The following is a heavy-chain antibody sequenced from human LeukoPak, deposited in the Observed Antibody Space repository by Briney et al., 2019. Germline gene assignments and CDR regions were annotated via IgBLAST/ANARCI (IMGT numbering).Heavy chain of an antibody. CDR2: ISSSSSYI. D-gene: IGHD5-12*01. CDR1: GFTISSYS. CDR3: ARDHSGYDSGRGDFDI. J-gene: IGHJ3*02. V-gene: IGHV3-21*01. Sequence: TSGTLSLSCAASGFTISSYSMSWVRQAPGKGLEWISSISSSSSYINYADAVKGRFTISRDNDKTSLYLQMNSLRAEDTAVYYCARDHSGYDSGRGDFDIWGQGTMVTVSS.